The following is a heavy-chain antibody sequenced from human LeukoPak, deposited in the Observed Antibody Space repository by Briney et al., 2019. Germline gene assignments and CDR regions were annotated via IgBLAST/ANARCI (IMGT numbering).Heavy chain of an antibody. CDR2: ISTTSDTR. V-gene: IGHV3-48*04. CDR1: GFTFSTYS. J-gene: IGHJ4*02. CDR3: ARAGYPKGFEY. Sequence: GGSLRLSCAASGFTFSTYSMNWVRQAPGQGLEWVSYISTTSDTRYYADSVKGRFIISRDNAKNSLYLQMNSLRAEDTAVYYCARAGYPKGFEYWGQGTLVTVSS. D-gene: IGHD6-13*01.